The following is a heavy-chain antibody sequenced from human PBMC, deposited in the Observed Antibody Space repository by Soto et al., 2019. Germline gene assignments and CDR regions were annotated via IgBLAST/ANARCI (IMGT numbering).Heavy chain of an antibody. CDR3: AKGAYNWNYAGVDV. CDR2: ISYDGSNK. J-gene: IGHJ6*02. Sequence: QVQLVESGGGVVQPGRSLRLSCAASGFTFSNYGMHWVRQAPGKGLEWVAVISYDGSNKYYAVSVKGRFTISRDNSKNMLFLQMNSLRAEDTAVYYCAKGAYNWNYAGVDVWGQGTTVTVSS. CDR1: GFTFSNYG. V-gene: IGHV3-30*18. D-gene: IGHD1-7*01.